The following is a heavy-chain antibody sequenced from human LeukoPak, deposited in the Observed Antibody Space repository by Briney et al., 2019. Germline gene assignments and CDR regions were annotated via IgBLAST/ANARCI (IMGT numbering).Heavy chain of an antibody. V-gene: IGHV4-61*02. D-gene: IGHD5-24*01. CDR2: IYTSGST. CDR1: GGSISRGDYY. CDR3: ARERWLQFGDDAFDI. Sequence: PSETLSLTCTVPGGSISRGDYYWTWIRQPAGKGLEWIGRIYTSGSTNYNPSLKSRVTISLDMSKKQFSLKMSSVTAADTAVYFCARERWLQFGDDAFDIWGQGTMVIVSS. J-gene: IGHJ3*02.